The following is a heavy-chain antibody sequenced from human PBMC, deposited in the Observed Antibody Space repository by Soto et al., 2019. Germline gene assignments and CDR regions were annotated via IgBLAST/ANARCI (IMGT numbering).Heavy chain of an antibody. V-gene: IGHV3-21*01. D-gene: IGHD3-3*01. J-gene: IGHJ3*02. CDR2: ISSSSSYI. CDR1: GFTFSSYS. Sequence: GSLRLSCAASGFTFSSYSMNWVRQAPGKGLEWVSSISSSSSYIYYADSVKGRFTISRDNAKNSLYLQMNSLRAEDTAVYYCAREGGFWSGPDAFDIWGQGTMVTVSS. CDR3: AREGGFWSGPDAFDI.